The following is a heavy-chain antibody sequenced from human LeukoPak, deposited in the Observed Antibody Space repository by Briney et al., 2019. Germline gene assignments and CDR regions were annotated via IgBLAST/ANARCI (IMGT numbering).Heavy chain of an antibody. Sequence: PGGSLRLSCAASGFTFSSYGMHWVRQAPGKGLEWVAVISYDGSNKYYADSVKGRFTISRDNSKNTLYQQMNSLRAEDTAVYYCAKLEGGDASDIWGQGTMVTVSS. CDR1: GFTFSSYG. J-gene: IGHJ3*02. CDR2: ISYDGSNK. CDR3: AKLEGGDASDI. V-gene: IGHV3-30*18. D-gene: IGHD3-16*01.